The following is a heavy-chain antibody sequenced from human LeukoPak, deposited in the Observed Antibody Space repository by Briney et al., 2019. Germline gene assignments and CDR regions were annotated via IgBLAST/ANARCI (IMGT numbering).Heavy chain of an antibody. CDR1: GGSMSSYY. Sequence: SETLSLTCTVSGGSMSSYYWSWIRQPPGKGLEWIGYIYYSGSTNYNPSLKSRVTISVDTSKNQFSLKLSSVTAADTAVYYCARQSGPHSSRWYWFDPWGQGTLVTVSS. CDR2: IYYSGST. D-gene: IGHD6-13*01. J-gene: IGHJ5*02. CDR3: ARQSGPHSSRWYWFDP. V-gene: IGHV4-59*08.